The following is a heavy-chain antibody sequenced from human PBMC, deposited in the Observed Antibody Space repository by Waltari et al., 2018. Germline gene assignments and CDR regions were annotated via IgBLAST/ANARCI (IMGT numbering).Heavy chain of an antibody. V-gene: IGHV1-69-2*01. J-gene: IGHJ1*01. D-gene: IGHD1-26*01. CDR1: GYTFTDYY. Sequence: EVQLVQSGAEVKKPGATVKIPCKASGYTFTDYYLHWVQQAPGKGLEWMGRVDPEDDETIYAEKFQGRVTITADTSTDTAYMELSSLRSEDTAVYYCATRSGSYEIQHWGQGTLVTVSS. CDR3: ATRSGSYEIQH. CDR2: VDPEDDET.